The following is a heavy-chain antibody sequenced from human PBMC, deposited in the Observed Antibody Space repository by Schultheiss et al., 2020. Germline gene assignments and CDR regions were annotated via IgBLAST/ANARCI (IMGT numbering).Heavy chain of an antibody. CDR2: IDPSDSYT. J-gene: IGHJ4*02. Sequence: KVSCKASGYTFTSYWISWVRQMPGQGLEWMGRIDPSDSYTNYSPSFQGQVTISADKSISTAYLQWSSLKASDTAIYYCARQNGDAVVYFDYWGQGSLVTVSS. V-gene: IGHV5-10-1*04. D-gene: IGHD4-23*01. CDR3: ARQNGDAVVYFDY. CDR1: GYTFTSYW.